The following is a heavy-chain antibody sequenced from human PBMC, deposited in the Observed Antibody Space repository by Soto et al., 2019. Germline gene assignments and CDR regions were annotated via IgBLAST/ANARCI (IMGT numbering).Heavy chain of an antibody. D-gene: IGHD3-3*01. J-gene: IGHJ4*02. CDR3: ARYFWSGQLPFYFDQ. V-gene: IGHV1-18*01. CDR1: GYTFNSYG. Sequence: QVLLVQSGAEVKKPGASVKVSCKASGYTFNSYGVSWVRQAPGQGLEWMGWISAYNGNTKYSQNLQGRVTMTIVTTTSSAYLEVRSLRSDDTAIYYCARYFWSGQLPFYFDQWGQGTLVTVSS. CDR2: ISAYNGNT.